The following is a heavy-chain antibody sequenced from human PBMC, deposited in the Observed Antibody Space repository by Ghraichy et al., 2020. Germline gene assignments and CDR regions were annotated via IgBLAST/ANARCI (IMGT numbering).Heavy chain of an antibody. CDR3: AFIITIPSRPDYYYGMDV. V-gene: IGHV1-69*13. CDR2: IIPMFGTP. J-gene: IGHJ6*02. D-gene: IGHD2-2*02. CDR1: GGSFNSFA. Sequence: SVKVSCKASGGSFNSFAISWVRQAPRQGLEWMGGIIPMFGTPNYAQEFEGRVTITADEATSTAYMELRSLRSEDTAVYYCAFIITIPSRPDYYYGMDVWGQGTTITVSS.